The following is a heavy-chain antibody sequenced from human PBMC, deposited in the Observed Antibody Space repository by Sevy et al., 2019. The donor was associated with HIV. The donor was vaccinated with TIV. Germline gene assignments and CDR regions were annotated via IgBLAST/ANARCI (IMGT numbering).Heavy chain of an antibody. CDR2: ISGSGGST. Sequence: GGSLRLSCAASVFTFSSYAMSWVRQAPGKGLEWVSAISGSGGSTYYADSVKGRFTISRDNSKNTLYLQMNSLRAEDTAVYYCAKDFSRGGSLFDYWGQGTLVTVSS. CDR3: AKDFSRGGSLFDY. D-gene: IGHD2-15*01. V-gene: IGHV3-23*01. CDR1: VFTFSSYA. J-gene: IGHJ4*02.